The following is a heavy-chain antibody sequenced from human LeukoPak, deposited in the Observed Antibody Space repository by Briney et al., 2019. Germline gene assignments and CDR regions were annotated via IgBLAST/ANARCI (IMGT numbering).Heavy chain of an antibody. D-gene: IGHD6-19*01. J-gene: IGHJ5*02. Sequence: GASVKVSCKASGYTFTGYYMHWVRQAPGQGLELMGWINPNSGGTNYAQKFQGRVTMTRDTSISTAYMELSRLRSDDTAVYYCARDPGGYSSGLLNWFDPWGQGTLVTVSS. CDR1: GYTFTGYY. V-gene: IGHV1-2*02. CDR2: INPNSGGT. CDR3: ARDPGGYSSGLLNWFDP.